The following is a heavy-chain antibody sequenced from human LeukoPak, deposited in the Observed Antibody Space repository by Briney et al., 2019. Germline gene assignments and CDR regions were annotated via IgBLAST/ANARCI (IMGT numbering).Heavy chain of an antibody. Sequence: GGSLRLSCAASGFSFSSYSMNWVRQAPGEGLEWVSSISSSSSYIYYADSVKGRFTISRDNAKNSLYLQMNSLRAEDTAVYYCARGPLLQTPYYYMDVWGKGTTVTVSS. D-gene: IGHD4-11*01. CDR2: ISSSSSYI. CDR1: GFSFSSYS. CDR3: ARGPLLQTPYYYMDV. V-gene: IGHV3-21*01. J-gene: IGHJ6*03.